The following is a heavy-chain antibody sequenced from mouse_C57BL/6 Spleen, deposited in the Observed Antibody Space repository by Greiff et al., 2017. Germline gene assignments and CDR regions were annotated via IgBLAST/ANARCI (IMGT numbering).Heavy chain of an antibody. D-gene: IGHD1-1*01. V-gene: IGHV1-62-2*01. CDR1: GYTFTEYT. CDR3: ARHEKGSTVVERWYFDV. J-gene: IGHJ1*03. CDR2: FYPGSGSI. Sequence: QVQLQQSGAELVKPGASVKLSCKASGYTFTEYTIHWVKQRSGQGLEWIGWFYPGSGSIKYNEKFKDKATLTADKSSSTVNMELSRLTSEDSAVYYCARHEKGSTVVERWYFDVWGTGTTVTVSS.